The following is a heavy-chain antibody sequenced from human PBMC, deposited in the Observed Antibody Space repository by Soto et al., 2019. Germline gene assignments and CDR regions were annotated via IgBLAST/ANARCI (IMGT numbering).Heavy chain of an antibody. V-gene: IGHV3-7*01. J-gene: IGHJ4*02. CDR2: IKPDGSEK. Sequence: GGSLRLSCAASGFTFSGYWMTWVRQAPGKGLEWVANIKPDGSEKYYVDSVKGRFTISRDNAKNSLYLQMNSLRAEDTAVYYCASHWNYAFDYWGQGTLVTVSS. CDR1: GFTFSGYW. D-gene: IGHD1-7*01. CDR3: ASHWNYAFDY.